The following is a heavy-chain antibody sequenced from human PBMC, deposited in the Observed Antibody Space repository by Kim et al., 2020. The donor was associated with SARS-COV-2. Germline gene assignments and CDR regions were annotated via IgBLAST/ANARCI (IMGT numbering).Heavy chain of an antibody. Sequence: SETLSLTCTVSGGSISSSSYYWGWIRQPPGKGLEWIGSIYYSGSTHYNPSLKSRVSISVDTSKNQFSLTLTSLTAADTTIYYCARHAVVRGVIPNWFDPWGQGTLVTVSS. D-gene: IGHD3-10*01. V-gene: IGHV4-39*01. J-gene: IGHJ5*02. CDR3: ARHAVVRGVIPNWFDP. CDR1: GGSISSSSYY. CDR2: IYYSGST.